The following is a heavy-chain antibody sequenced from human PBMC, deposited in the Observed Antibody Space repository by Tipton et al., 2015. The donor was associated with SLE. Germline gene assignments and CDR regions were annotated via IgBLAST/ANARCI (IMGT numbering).Heavy chain of an antibody. D-gene: IGHD5-18*01. CDR3: ARVTRGYTYGGFDS. CDR1: GGSISSHY. CDR2: IYYTGST. V-gene: IGHV4-59*11. J-gene: IGHJ4*02. Sequence: TLSLTCNVSGGSISSHYWSWIRQPPGKGLEWIGYIYYTGSTNYNPSLKSRVTISVDTSKNQFSLKLTSVTVADTAIYYCARVTRGYTYGGFDSWGQGTLVTVSS.